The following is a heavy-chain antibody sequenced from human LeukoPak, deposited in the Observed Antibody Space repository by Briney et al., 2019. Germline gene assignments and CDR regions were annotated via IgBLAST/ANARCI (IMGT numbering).Heavy chain of an antibody. CDR2: IYHTGNT. CDR3: ARGFFLRGNLGSWFDP. V-gene: IGHV4-30-2*01. J-gene: IGHJ5*02. D-gene: IGHD3-10*01. CDR1: GASITSGDYS. Sequence: KPSQTLSLTCAVSGASITSGDYSWNWMRQPPGKGLEWFGYIYHTGNTYYIPSLKSPVTISVDRSKNQFSLKLSAVNAADSTVFYCARGFFLRGNLGSWFDPWGQGTLVTVSS.